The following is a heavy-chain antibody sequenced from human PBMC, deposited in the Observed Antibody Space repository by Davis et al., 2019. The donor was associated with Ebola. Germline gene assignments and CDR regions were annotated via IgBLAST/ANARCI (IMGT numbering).Heavy chain of an antibody. CDR2: IYSGGST. V-gene: IGHV3-66*01. Sequence: GGSLRLSCAASGFGFGSCDMSWVRQAPGKGLEWVSVIYSGGSTYYADSVKGRFTISRDNSKNTLYLQMNSLRAEDTAVYYCATEGGFGAEKWGQGTLVTVSS. J-gene: IGHJ4*02. D-gene: IGHD3-3*01. CDR1: GFGFGSCD. CDR3: ATEGGFGAEK.